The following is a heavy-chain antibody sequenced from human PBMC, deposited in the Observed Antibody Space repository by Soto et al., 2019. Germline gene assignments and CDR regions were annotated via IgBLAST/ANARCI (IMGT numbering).Heavy chain of an antibody. CDR1: GYKFVASY. V-gene: IGHV1-2*02. D-gene: IGHD4-17*01. Sequence: SGEVWCRASGYKFVASYMHWVRQAPIQGPEWMGWIDPSDGATTFAERFQGRVTMTIDTSISTFYMEIKRLNSDDTAVYFCAKDRRYNDYRYNFSYWVQGTLVDVSS. J-gene: IGHJ4*02. CDR3: AKDRRYNDYRYNFSY. CDR2: IDPSDGAT.